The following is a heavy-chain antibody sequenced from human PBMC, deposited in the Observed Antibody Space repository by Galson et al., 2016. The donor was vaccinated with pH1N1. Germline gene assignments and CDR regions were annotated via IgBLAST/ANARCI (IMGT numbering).Heavy chain of an antibody. Sequence: QSGAEVKKPGESLRISCEGFGYSLTNYWIVWVRQMPGKGLEWMGIIYLSDSHTTYSPSFQGQVTLTADKSISTAYLERSSQKASDTATYYCASTRPQFRYFDWQKPHSFDYWGQGTLVTVSS. CDR3: ASTRPQFRYFDWQKPHSFDY. J-gene: IGHJ4*02. CDR1: GYSLTNYW. V-gene: IGHV5-51*01. CDR2: IYLSDSHT. D-gene: IGHD3-9*01.